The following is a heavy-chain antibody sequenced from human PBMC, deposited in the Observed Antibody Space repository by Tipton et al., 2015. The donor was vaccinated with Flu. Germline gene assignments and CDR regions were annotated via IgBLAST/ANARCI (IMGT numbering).Heavy chain of an antibody. CDR2: INHSGST. CDR3: ARAPSGGSSIAARPNWFDP. V-gene: IGHV4-34*01. J-gene: IGHJ5*02. CDR1: GGSFSGYY. Sequence: TLSLTCAVYGGSFSGYYWSWIRQPPGKGLEWIGEINHSGSTNYNPSLKRRVTISVDTSKNQFSLKLSSVTAADTAVYYCARAPSGGSSIAARPNWFDPWGQGTLVTVSS. D-gene: IGHD6-6*01.